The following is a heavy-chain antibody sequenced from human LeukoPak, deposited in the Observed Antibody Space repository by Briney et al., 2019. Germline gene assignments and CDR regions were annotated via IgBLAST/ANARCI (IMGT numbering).Heavy chain of an antibody. Sequence: GGSLRLSCATSGFTLSSYSMNWVRQAPGKGLEWVSYISSGSSTIYYADSVKGRFTISRDNAKNSLYLQMNSLRAEDTAVYYCARDVEQWLVRVYYFDYWGQGTLVTVSS. J-gene: IGHJ4*02. CDR1: GFTLSSYS. CDR2: ISSGSSTI. CDR3: ARDVEQWLVRVYYFDY. D-gene: IGHD6-19*01. V-gene: IGHV3-48*01.